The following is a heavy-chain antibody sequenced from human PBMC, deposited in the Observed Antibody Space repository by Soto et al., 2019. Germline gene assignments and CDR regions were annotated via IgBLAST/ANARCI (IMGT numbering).Heavy chain of an antibody. D-gene: IGHD3-3*01. J-gene: IGHJ4*02. V-gene: IGHV3-21*01. Sequence: GGSLRLSCAASGFTFSTYTMNWVRQAPGKGLEWVSSLSSTSSYINYADSVKGRFTISRDNAKNSLYLQMNSLRAEDTAVYYCASANPEHRSLFLPLAPLDYCGQGNLVTVSS. CDR2: LSSTSSYI. CDR1: GFTFSTYT. CDR3: ASANPEHRSLFLPLAPLDY.